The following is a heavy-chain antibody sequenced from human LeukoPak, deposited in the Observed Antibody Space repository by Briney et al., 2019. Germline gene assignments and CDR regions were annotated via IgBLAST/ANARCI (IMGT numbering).Heavy chain of an antibody. CDR1: GGSISSSGYY. V-gene: IGHV4-39*07. J-gene: IGHJ6*03. D-gene: IGHD6-19*01. Sequence: SETLSLTCTVSGGSISSSGYYWGWIRQPPGKGLEWIGSFSYSGSTYYNPSLKSRLTISVDTSKNQISLKVRSVTSADTAVYYCARVNSSGWGSYYYYYMDVWGKGTTVTISS. CDR2: FSYSGST. CDR3: ARVNSSGWGSYYYYYMDV.